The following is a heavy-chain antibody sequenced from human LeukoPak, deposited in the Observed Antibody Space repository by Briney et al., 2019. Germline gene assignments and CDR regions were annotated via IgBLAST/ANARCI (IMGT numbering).Heavy chain of an antibody. J-gene: IGHJ4*02. CDR2: ISSSGSTI. CDR1: GFTFSSYE. D-gene: IGHD5-18*01. CDR3: ARAGRSYGYLPGKDLDY. V-gene: IGHV3-48*03. Sequence: GGSLRLSCAASGFTFSSYEMNWVRQAPGKGLEGGSYISSSGSTIYYADSVKGRFTISRDNAKNSLYLQMNSLRAEDPAVYYCARAGRSYGYLPGKDLDYWGQGTLVTVSS.